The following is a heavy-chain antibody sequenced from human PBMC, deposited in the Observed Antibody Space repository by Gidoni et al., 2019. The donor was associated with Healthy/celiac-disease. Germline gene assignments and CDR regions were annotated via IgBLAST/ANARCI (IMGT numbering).Heavy chain of an antibody. CDR3: AKDPPYYDSSGYSPNYFDY. V-gene: IGHV3-23*01. J-gene: IGHJ4*02. Sequence: EVQLLESGGGLVQPGGSLRRPCAASGFTFSSYAMSWVRQAPGQGLEWVSAISGRGGSTYYADSVKGRFTISRDNSKNTLYLQMNSLRAEDTAVYYCAKDPPYYDSSGYSPNYFDYWGQGTLVTVSS. D-gene: IGHD3-22*01. CDR2: ISGRGGST. CDR1: GFTFSSYA.